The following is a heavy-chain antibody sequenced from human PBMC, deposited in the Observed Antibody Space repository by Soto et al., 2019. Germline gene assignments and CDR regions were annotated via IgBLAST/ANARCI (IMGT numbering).Heavy chain of an antibody. D-gene: IGHD3-3*01. V-gene: IGHV4-31*03. Sequence: QVQLQESGPGLVKPSQTLSLTCSVSGGSITSGGYYWGWIRQNPGKVLEWIGHIFHSVSPHYCPSLKSRVTISVDTSDNLFSLKLSSVTAADTAVYYCARTLPDLSLRGGAFDVCGQGTMVTVSS. CDR1: GGSITSGGYY. CDR2: IFHSVSP. CDR3: ARTLPDLSLRGGAFDV. J-gene: IGHJ3*01.